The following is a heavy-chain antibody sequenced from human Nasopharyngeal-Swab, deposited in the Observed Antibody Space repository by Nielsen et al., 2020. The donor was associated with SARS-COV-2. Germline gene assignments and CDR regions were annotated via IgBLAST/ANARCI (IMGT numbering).Heavy chain of an antibody. CDR1: GFTFNNYN. CDR3: ARDGLDYDFWSAYFMDV. D-gene: IGHD3-3*01. CDR2: ISSSSSYI. J-gene: IGHJ6*02. V-gene: IGHV3-21*01. Sequence: GEALKISWAASGFTFNNYNFNWVRQAPGKGLEWVSSISSSSSYIYYADSVKGRFTISRDNAKNSLYLQMNSLRAEDTAMYYCARDGLDYDFWSAYFMDVWGQGTTVTVSS.